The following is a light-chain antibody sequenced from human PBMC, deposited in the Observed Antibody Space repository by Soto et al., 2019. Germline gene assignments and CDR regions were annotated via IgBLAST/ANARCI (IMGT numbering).Light chain of an antibody. Sequence: DIQMTQSPSSLSASVGDSVTISCQASQDISNYLNWFQHKPGQVPKLLIYDRFHLETGVPSRFSGSGSGTDFTFTISSLQPEDVATYYCQQYDSLPYSFGQGTKLEI. CDR1: QDISNY. J-gene: IGKJ2*03. CDR2: DRF. V-gene: IGKV1-33*01. CDR3: QQYDSLPYS.